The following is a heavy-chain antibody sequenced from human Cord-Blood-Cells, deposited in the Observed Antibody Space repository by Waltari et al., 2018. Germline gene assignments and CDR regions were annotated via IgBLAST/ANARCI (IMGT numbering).Heavy chain of an antibody. J-gene: IGHJ5*02. Sequence: QVQLQESGPGLVKPSQTLSLTCPVSGGSISSGGSSWTWLRQHPGKGLEWIGSIYYSGSTYYNPSLKSRVTISVDTSKNQFALKLSSVTAADTAVYYCARESVTNWFDPWGQGTLVTVSS. D-gene: IGHD4-4*01. CDR3: ARESVTNWFDP. V-gene: IGHV4-31*03. CDR1: GGSISSGGSS. CDR2: IYYSGST.